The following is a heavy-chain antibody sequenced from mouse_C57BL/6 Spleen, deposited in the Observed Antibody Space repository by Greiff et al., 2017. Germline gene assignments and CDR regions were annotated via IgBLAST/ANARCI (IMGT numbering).Heavy chain of an antibody. J-gene: IGHJ2*01. Sequence: VQLQQSGAELVKPGASVTLSCKASGYTFTEYTIHWVKQRSGQGLEWIGWFYPGCGSIKYNEKFKDKATLTADKSSSTVSMGLSRLTSEDAAVYFCARHEGAFHYYGSQPRYFDYWGKGTTVTVAA. CDR2: FYPGCGSI. V-gene: IGHV1-62-2*01. CDR3: ARHEGAFHYYGSQPRYFDY. CDR1: GYTFTEYT. D-gene: IGHD1-1*01.